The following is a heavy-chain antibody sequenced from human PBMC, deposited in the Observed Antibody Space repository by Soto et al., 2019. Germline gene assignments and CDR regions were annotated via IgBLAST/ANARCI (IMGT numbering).Heavy chain of an antibody. J-gene: IGHJ4*02. Sequence: QVNLVQSGAEVKKPGASVNVSCKASGYPFTSYGINWVRQAPGQGLEWMGWISSNNGKTDFAQKFQGRVTMTTDTSTNTAYMGLRALRSDVTAVYYCTRDGGYSRGCDFWGQGSLVTVSS. D-gene: IGHD5-18*01. CDR3: TRDGGYSRGCDF. CDR2: ISSNNGKT. V-gene: IGHV1-18*04. CDR1: GYPFTSYG.